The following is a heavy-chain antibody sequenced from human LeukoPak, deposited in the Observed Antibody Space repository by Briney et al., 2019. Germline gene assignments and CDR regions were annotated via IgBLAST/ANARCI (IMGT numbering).Heavy chain of an antibody. J-gene: IGHJ4*02. CDR3: YYRVSSGYLT. V-gene: IGHV1-2*02. CDR2: INPNSGGT. D-gene: IGHD3-22*01. CDR1: GYTFTGYY. Sequence: GSVKVSCKASGYTFTGYYMHWVRQAPGQGLEWMGWINPNSGGTNFAQNFQGRVSMTRDTSISTAYMELSSLRSDDTAVYYCYYRVSSGYLTWGQGTLVAVSS.